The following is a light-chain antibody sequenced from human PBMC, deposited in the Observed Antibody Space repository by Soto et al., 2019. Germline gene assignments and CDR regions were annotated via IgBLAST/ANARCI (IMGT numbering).Light chain of an antibody. V-gene: IGKV1-5*03. J-gene: IGKJ1*01. CDR3: QHYNSYSEA. CDR1: QSIGSW. CDR2: KAS. Sequence: DIQMTQSPSTLSASVGDRVTITCRASQSIGSWLAWYQHKPGKAPKLLIYKASSLESGVPLRFSGSGSGTEFTLTISSLQPDDFATYYCQHYNSYSEAFGQGTKVDIK.